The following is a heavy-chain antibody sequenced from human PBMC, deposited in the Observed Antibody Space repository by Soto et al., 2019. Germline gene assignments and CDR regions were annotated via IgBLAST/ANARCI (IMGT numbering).Heavy chain of an antibody. CDR3: ARVNYYGSGTFYKPDYYYGMDV. V-gene: IGHV3-53*01. D-gene: IGHD3-10*01. CDR2: IYSGGST. CDR1: GLTVSNNY. Sequence: VGSRRLSCAASGLTVSNNYMAWVRQAPGKGLEWVSIIYSGGSTYHADSAQGRFTLSRDTSKNTLFLQMNSLRVEDTAVYYCARVNYYGSGTFYKPDYYYGMDVWGRGTTVTVSS. J-gene: IGHJ6*02.